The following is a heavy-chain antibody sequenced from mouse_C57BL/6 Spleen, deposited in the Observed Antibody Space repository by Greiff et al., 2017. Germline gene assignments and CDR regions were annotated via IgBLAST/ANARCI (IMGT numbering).Heavy chain of an antibody. CDR2: IYPSDSET. J-gene: IGHJ1*03. CDR3: ARALYYDYVYWYFDV. CDR1: GYTFTSYW. Sequence: VQLQQPGAELVRPGSSVKLSCKASGYTFTSYWMDWVKQRPGQGLEWIGNIYPSDSETHYNQKFKDKATLTVDKSSSPAYMQLSSLTAEDSAVYYCARALYYDYVYWYFDVWGTGTTVTVSS. D-gene: IGHD2-4*01. V-gene: IGHV1-61*01.